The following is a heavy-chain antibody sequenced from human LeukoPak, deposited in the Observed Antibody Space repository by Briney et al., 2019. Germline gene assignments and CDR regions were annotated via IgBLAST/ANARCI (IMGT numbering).Heavy chain of an antibody. Sequence: ASVKVSCKASGGTFSSYAISWVRQAPGQGLEWMGGIIPIFGTANYAQKFQGRVTITADKSTSTAYMELSSLRSEDTAVYYCARSDYDSSEEDAFDIWGQGTMVTVSS. V-gene: IGHV1-69*06. CDR3: ARSDYDSSEEDAFDI. CDR1: GGTFSSYA. J-gene: IGHJ3*02. CDR2: IIPIFGTA. D-gene: IGHD3-22*01.